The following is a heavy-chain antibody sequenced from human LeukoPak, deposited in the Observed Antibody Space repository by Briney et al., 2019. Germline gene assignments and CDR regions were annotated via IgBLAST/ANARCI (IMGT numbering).Heavy chain of an antibody. J-gene: IGHJ4*02. V-gene: IGHV3-23*01. CDR3: ATATPPYCRAGSCYLDY. D-gene: IGHD2-15*01. CDR1: GFTFSNSA. CDR2: ISGRGDNT. Sequence: GGSLRLSCAASGFTFSNSAMAWVRQAPGKGLEWVSAISGRGDNTYYADSVQGRFTISRDNSKNSLYLQMNRLRAEDTAVYYCATATPPYCRAGSCYLDYWGQGTLVTVSS.